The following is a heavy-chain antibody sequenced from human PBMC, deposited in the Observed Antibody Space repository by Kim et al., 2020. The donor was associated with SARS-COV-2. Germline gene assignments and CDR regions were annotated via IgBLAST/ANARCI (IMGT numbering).Heavy chain of an antibody. V-gene: IGHV3-74*01. J-gene: IGHJ6*02. D-gene: IGHD2-21*02. CDR3: ARAGDGIRGYYYYGMDV. Sequence: GGSLRLSCAASGFTFSSYWMHWVRQAPGKGLVWVSRINSDGSSTSYADSVKGRFTISRDNAKNTLYLQMNSLRAEDTAVYYCARAGDGIRGYYYYGMDVWGQATTVTVS. CDR1: GFTFSSYW. CDR2: INSDGSST.